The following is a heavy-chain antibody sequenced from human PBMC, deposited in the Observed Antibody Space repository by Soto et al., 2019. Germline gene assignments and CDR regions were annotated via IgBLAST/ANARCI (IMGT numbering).Heavy chain of an antibody. D-gene: IGHD6-6*01. CDR2: ISYDGSNK. Sequence: PGXSLRLACAASGFTFSSYPIHWVVQAPGKGLEWVAVISYDGSNKYYADSVKGRFTISRDNAKNSLYLQMNSLRAEDTALYYCAKDDRPAPPPYAFDIWGQGTMVTVS. CDR1: GFTFSSYP. CDR3: AKDDRPAPPPYAFDI. J-gene: IGHJ3*02. V-gene: IGHV3-30-3*01.